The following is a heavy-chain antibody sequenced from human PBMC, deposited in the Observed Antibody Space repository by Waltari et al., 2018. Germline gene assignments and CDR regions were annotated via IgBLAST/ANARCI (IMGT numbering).Heavy chain of an antibody. CDR2: INWNSDDI. CDR3: AKARGFNYGTNGFDV. D-gene: IGHD5-18*01. Sequence: EAQLVESGGGLAQPGRSLRLSCAASGFTFDDYAIHWVRQAPGKGLGWVSGINWNSDDIGYADSVKGRFTISRDNAKNSLYLQMHSLRPEDTALYYCAKARGFNYGTNGFDVWGQGTVVTVSS. V-gene: IGHV3-9*01. CDR1: GFTFDDYA. J-gene: IGHJ3*01.